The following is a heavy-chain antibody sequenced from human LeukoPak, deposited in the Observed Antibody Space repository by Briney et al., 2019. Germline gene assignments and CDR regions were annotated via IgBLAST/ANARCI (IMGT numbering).Heavy chain of an antibody. V-gene: IGHV3-23*01. CDR3: AAYYYGSGSCGQFDY. CDR1: GFTFSNYW. Sequence: GGSLRLSCAGSGFTFSNYWVHWVSQAPGKGLEWVSAISGSGGSTYYADSVKGRFTISRDNAKNSLYLQMNSLRAEDTGFYYCAAYYYGSGSCGQFDYWGQGTLVTVSS. CDR2: ISGSGGST. J-gene: IGHJ4*02. D-gene: IGHD3-10*01.